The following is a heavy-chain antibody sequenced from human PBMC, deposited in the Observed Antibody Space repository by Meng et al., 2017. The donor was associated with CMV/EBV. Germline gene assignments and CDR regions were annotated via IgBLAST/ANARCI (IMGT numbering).Heavy chain of an antibody. Sequence: SETLSLTCTVSGGSISSSSYYWGWIRQPPGKGPEWIGSIYYSGSTYYNPSLKSRVTISVDTSKNQFSLKLSSVTAADTAVYYCARDTIAASGEGMDVWGQGTTVTVSS. CDR3: ARDTIAASGEGMDV. V-gene: IGHV4-39*07. CDR1: GGSISSSSYY. J-gene: IGHJ6*02. D-gene: IGHD6-13*01. CDR2: IYYSGST.